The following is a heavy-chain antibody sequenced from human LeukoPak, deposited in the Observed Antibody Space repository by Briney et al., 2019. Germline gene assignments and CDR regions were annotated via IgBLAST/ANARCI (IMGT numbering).Heavy chain of an antibody. V-gene: IGHV3-23*01. J-gene: IGHJ6*02. D-gene: IGHD3-3*01. CDR2: ISGSGGST. CDR1: GFTFSSYA. Sequence: GGSLRLSCAASGFTFSSYAMSWVRQAPGKGLEWVSAISGSGGSTYYADSVKGRFTISRDNSKNTLYLQMNSLRAEDTAVYYCTTNSLHYDFWSGYYVEYYYGMDVWGQGTTVTVSS. CDR3: TTNSLHYDFWSGYYVEYYYGMDV.